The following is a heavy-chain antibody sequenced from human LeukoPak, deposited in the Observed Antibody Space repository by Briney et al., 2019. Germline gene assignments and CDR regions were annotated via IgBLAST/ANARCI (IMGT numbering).Heavy chain of an antibody. D-gene: IGHD6-13*01. CDR1: GGTLSSYA. Sequence: GASVKVSCKASGGTLSSYAISWVRQAPGQGLEWMGGIIPIFGTANYAQKFQGRVTITADKSTSTAYMELSSLRSEDTAVYYFARDRTTGYSSSWYVGWFDPWGQGTLVTVSS. V-gene: IGHV1-69*06. CDR3: ARDRTTGYSSSWYVGWFDP. CDR2: IIPIFGTA. J-gene: IGHJ5*02.